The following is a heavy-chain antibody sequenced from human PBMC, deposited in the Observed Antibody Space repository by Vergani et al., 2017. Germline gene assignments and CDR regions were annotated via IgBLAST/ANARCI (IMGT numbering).Heavy chain of an antibody. CDR3: ARGPVRAASYFWSGYYGGAFDI. V-gene: IGHV3-33*08. J-gene: IGHJ3*02. CDR1: GFTFSSYS. CDR2: IWYDGSNK. Sequence: VQLVESGGGLVQPGGSLRLSCAASGFTFSSYSMNWVRQAPGKGLEWVAVIWYDGSNKYYADSVKGRFTISRDNSKNTLYLQMNSLRAEDTAVYYCARGPVRAASYFWSGYYGGAFDIWGQGTMVTVSS. D-gene: IGHD3-3*01.